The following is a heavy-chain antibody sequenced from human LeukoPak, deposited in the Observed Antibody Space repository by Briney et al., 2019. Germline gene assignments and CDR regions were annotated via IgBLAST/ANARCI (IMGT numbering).Heavy chain of an antibody. J-gene: IGHJ4*02. D-gene: IGHD2-2*01. CDR2: IYYSGST. CDR1: GGSISSGSYY. V-gene: IGHV4-61*01. CDR3: ARGRDNPAMMGLGFDY. Sequence: SETLSLTCTVSGGSISSGSYYWSWIRQPPGKGLEWIGYIYYSGSTNYNPSLKSRVTISVDTSKNQFSLKLSSVIAADTAVYYCARGRDNPAMMGLGFDYWGQGTLVTVSS.